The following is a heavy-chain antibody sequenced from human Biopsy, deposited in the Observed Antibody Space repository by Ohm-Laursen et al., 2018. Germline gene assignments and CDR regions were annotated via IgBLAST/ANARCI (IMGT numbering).Heavy chain of an antibody. D-gene: IGHD1-7*01. CDR3: ARGGGGNSRDWYFDL. Sequence: SLRLSCAASGFTFSGFSMNWVRQAPGKGLVWVSRFNSDGSSTSYADSVKGRFTISRDNANNTLYLQMNSLRAEDTAVYYCARGGGGNSRDWYFDLWGRGTLVTVSS. CDR2: FNSDGSST. CDR1: GFTFSGFS. V-gene: IGHV3-74*01. J-gene: IGHJ2*01.